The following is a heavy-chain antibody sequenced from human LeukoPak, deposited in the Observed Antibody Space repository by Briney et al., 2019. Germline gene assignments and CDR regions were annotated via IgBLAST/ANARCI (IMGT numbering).Heavy chain of an antibody. V-gene: IGHV4-39*01. Sequence: SETLSLTCTVSGGSISSSSYYWGWIRQPPGKGLEWIGSIYYSGSTYYNPSLKSRVTISVDTSKNQFSLKLSSVTAADTAVYYCARRRGRSGSYLVYWGQGTLVTVSS. CDR3: ARRRGRSGSYLVY. J-gene: IGHJ4*02. D-gene: IGHD3-10*01. CDR2: IYYSGST. CDR1: GGSISSSSYY.